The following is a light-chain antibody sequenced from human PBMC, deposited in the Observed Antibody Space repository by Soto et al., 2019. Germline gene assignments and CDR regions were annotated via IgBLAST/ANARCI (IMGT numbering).Light chain of an antibody. J-gene: IGKJ1*01. CDR1: QSVSSSY. CDR2: GAS. V-gene: IGKV3-20*01. Sequence: EIALTQSPGTLSLSPGARATLSCRASQSVSSSYLAWYQQKPGQDPRLLIYGASSRATGIPDRVSGSGSGTDFTLTISRLEPEDFAVYYCQQYGSSPRTFGQGTKVDI. CDR3: QQYGSSPRT.